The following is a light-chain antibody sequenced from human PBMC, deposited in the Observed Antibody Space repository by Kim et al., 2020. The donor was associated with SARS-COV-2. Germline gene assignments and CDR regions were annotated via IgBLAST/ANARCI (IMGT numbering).Light chain of an antibody. Sequence: GQSITISCTGTSSDFGGYNYVSWYQQHPGKAPNLILYDVSRRPSGVSNRFSGSKSGNTASLTISGLQAEDEADYYCTSYTSSNTWVFGGGTQLTVL. V-gene: IGLV2-14*04. J-gene: IGLJ3*02. CDR3: TSYTSSNTWV. CDR1: SSDFGGYNY. CDR2: DVS.